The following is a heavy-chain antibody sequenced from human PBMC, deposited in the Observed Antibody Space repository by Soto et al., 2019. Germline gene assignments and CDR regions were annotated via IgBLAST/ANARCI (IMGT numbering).Heavy chain of an antibody. Sequence: GGSLRLSCAASGVTFSGSAMHWVRQASGTGLEWVGRSRSKANSYAAAYAASVKGRFTISRDDSKNTAYLQMNSLKAEAADVSVYTRQKADSSWCSVGAFDIWGQGTMVTVSS. V-gene: IGHV3-73*01. CDR3: TRQKADSSWCSVGAFDI. CDR2: SRSKANSYAA. J-gene: IGHJ3*02. CDR1: GVTFSGSA. D-gene: IGHD6-13*01.